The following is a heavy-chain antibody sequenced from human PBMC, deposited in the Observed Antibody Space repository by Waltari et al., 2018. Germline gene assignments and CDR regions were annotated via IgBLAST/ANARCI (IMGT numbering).Heavy chain of an antibody. D-gene: IGHD2-8*01. CDR2: ILPMFGTA. CDR1: GGTFSNYA. J-gene: IGHJ6*03. Sequence: QVQLVQSGAAVKKPGSSVKLSCKASGGTFSNYAITWVRQAPGQGLEWMGRILPMFGTANYAQNFQGRVTITADKSTSTGYMELSSLTSEDTAIYYCARGTKYCTNGVCYHYYYMDVWGKGTTVTISS. V-gene: IGHV1-69*13. CDR3: ARGTKYCTNGVCYHYYYMDV.